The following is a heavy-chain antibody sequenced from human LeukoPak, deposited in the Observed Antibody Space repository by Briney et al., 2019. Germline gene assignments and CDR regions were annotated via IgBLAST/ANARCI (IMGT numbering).Heavy chain of an antibody. D-gene: IGHD2-15*01. CDR3: ARDIGYCSGGSCYPSDY. CDR1: GYAFTGYY. V-gene: IGHV1-2*02. CDR2: VNPNSGGT. Sequence: RASVKVSFKASGYAFTGYYMHWVRQAPGQGLEWMGWVNPNSGGTNYAQKFQGRVTMTRDTSISTAYMELSRLRSDDTAVYYCARDIGYCSGGSCYPSDYWGQGTLVTVSS. J-gene: IGHJ4*02.